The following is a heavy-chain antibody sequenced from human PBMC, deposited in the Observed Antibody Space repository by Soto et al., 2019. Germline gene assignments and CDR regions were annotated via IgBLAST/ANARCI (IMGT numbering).Heavy chain of an antibody. D-gene: IGHD6-13*01. Sequence: QVTVKESGPVLVKPTETLTLTCPVSGFSLSNPGLGVSWIRQPPGKALEWLAHIFSNDEKSYSTSLKSRLTISKDTSKSQVVLIMTNMDPVDTATYYCASTYSTSWYWFDPWGQGTLVTVSS. J-gene: IGHJ5*02. CDR2: IFSNDEK. CDR1: GFSLSNPGLG. CDR3: ASTYSTSWYWFDP. V-gene: IGHV2-26*04.